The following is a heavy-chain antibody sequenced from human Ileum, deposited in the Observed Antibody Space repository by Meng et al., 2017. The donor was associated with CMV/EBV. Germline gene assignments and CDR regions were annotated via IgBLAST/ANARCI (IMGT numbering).Heavy chain of an antibody. CDR3: ARDLAPLYDSSGFS. J-gene: IGHJ5*02. D-gene: IGHD3-22*01. CDR2: IYYSGSM. CDR1: GDSIRSGSYY. Sequence: QVQLQESGPGLLKASETLSLICSVSGDSIRSGSYYWGWIRQAPGKGLEWIGSIYYSGSMYRNPSLKSRITMSVDTSKNQFSLKMSSVTTADTATYYCARDLAPLYDSSGFSLGQGTLVTVSS. V-gene: IGHV4-39*07.